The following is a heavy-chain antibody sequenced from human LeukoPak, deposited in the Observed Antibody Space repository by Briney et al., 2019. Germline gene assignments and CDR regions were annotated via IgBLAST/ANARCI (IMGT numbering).Heavy chain of an antibody. CDR3: ARVGQQLVFGYFQH. CDR1: GGSISSGGYY. J-gene: IGHJ1*01. V-gene: IGHV4-31*03. Sequence: SQTLSLTCTVSGGSISSGGYYWSWIRPHPGKGLEWIGYIYYSGSTYYNPSLKSRVTISVDTSKNQFSLKLSSVTAADTAVYYCARVGQQLVFGYFQHWGQGTLVTVSS. D-gene: IGHD6-13*01. CDR2: IYYSGST.